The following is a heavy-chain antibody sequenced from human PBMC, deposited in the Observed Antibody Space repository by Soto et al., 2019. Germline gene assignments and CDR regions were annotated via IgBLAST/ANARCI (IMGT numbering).Heavy chain of an antibody. D-gene: IGHD3-22*01. CDR1: GGSISSDY. CDR3: ARGYYYDTCGYCSAFDI. V-gene: IGHV4-59*01. CDR2: VYNNGGT. J-gene: IGHJ3*02. Sequence: SETLSLTCTVSGGSISSDYWSWIRQPPGKGLEWVGYVYNNGGTKYNPSLKSRVTISVDTSNNQFSLKLTSVTAADTAVYYCARGYYYDTCGYCSAFDIWGQGTMVTVSS.